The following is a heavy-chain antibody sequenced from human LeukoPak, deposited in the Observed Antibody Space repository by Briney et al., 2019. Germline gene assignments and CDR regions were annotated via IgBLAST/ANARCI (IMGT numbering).Heavy chain of an antibody. Sequence: ASVKVSCKASGYTFTSYDINWVRQATGQGLEWMGWMYPNSGNTGYAQKFQGRVTITRNTSISTAYMELSSLRSEDTAVYYCARARTYYDFWSGYPHDDAFDIWGQGTMVTVSS. J-gene: IGHJ3*02. CDR2: MYPNSGNT. V-gene: IGHV1-8*03. CDR1: GYTFTSYD. D-gene: IGHD3-3*01. CDR3: ARARTYYDFWSGYPHDDAFDI.